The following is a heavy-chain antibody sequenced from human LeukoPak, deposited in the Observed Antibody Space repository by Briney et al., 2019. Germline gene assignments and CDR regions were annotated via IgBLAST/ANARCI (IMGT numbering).Heavy chain of an antibody. V-gene: IGHV4-59*01. Sequence: SETLSLTCTVSGGSISSYYWSWIRQPPGKGLEWIGYIYYSGSTNYKPSVKSRVTISVDTSKNQFSLKLSSVTAADTAVYYCARGGHYGSGNDFRFDPWGQGTLVTASS. J-gene: IGHJ5*02. CDR2: IYYSGST. CDR1: GGSISSYY. D-gene: IGHD3-10*01. CDR3: ARGGHYGSGNDFRFDP.